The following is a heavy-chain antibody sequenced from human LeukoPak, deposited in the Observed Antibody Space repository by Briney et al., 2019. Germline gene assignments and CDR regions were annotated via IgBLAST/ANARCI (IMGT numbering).Heavy chain of an antibody. CDR2: IYTSGST. D-gene: IGHD6-19*01. J-gene: IGHJ5*02. V-gene: IGHV4-4*07. Sequence: SETLSLTCTVSGGSISSYYWSWIRQPAGQGLEWIGHIYTSGSTNYNPSLKSRVTMSVDTSKNQFSLKLSSVTAAVTAVYYCARGIAVAVNWFDPWGQGTLVTVSS. CDR3: ARGIAVAVNWFDP. CDR1: GGSISSYY.